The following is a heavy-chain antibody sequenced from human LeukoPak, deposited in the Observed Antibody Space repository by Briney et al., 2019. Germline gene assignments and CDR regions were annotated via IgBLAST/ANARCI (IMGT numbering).Heavy chain of an antibody. CDR3: VRGGSWYAAFGF. CDR1: GFIFSNYW. Sequence: GGSLRLSCAASGFIFSNYWMTWVRQAPGKGLEWVANIKQDGSEKYYVDSVKGRFTISRDNAKNSLYLQMSSLRAEDTAVYYCVRGGSWYAAFGFWGQGTVVPVSS. V-gene: IGHV3-7*04. CDR2: IKQDGSEK. J-gene: IGHJ3*01. D-gene: IGHD6-13*01.